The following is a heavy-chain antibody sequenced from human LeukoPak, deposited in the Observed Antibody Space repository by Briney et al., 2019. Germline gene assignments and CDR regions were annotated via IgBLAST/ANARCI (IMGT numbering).Heavy chain of an antibody. CDR3: ARGGAARLHFQN. Sequence: SQTLSLTCTVSGGSISSGDYYWSWIRQPPGKGLEWIGYIYHSGSTNYNPSLQSRVTISVDTSKNQFSLNLNSVTAADTAVYYCARGGAARLHFQNWGQGTLVTVSS. J-gene: IGHJ1*01. CDR2: IYHSGST. CDR1: GGSISSGDYY. D-gene: IGHD6-6*01. V-gene: IGHV4-61*08.